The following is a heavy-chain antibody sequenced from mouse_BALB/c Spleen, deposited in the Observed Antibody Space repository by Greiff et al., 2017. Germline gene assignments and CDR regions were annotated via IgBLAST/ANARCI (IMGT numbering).Heavy chain of an antibody. J-gene: IGHJ2*01. V-gene: IGHV1-4*02. D-gene: IGHD1-2*01. CDR2: INPSSGYT. Sequence: QVQLKESAAELARPGASVKMSCKASGYTFTSYTMHWVKQRPGQGLEWIGYINPSSGYTEYNQKFKDKTTLTADKSSSTAYMQLSSLTSEDSAVYYCAREVYGYHIDYWGQGTTLTVSS. CDR1: GYTFTSYT. CDR3: AREVYGYHIDY.